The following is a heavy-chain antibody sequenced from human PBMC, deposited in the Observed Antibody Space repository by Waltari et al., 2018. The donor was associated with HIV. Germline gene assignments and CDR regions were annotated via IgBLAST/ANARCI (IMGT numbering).Heavy chain of an antibody. CDR3: ARVSDSGSSEIWRFYYFDY. Sequence: QVQLQQSGPGLVKPSQTLSLTCAISGDSVSSNSAAWDWIRQSPSRGIEWLGRTYYRSKWYNDYAVSVKSRITINPDTSKNQFSLQLNSVTPEDTAVYYCARVSDSGSSEIWRFYYFDYWGQGTLVTVSS. D-gene: IGHD1-26*01. V-gene: IGHV6-1*01. CDR1: GDSVSSNSAA. J-gene: IGHJ4*02. CDR2: TYYRSKWYN.